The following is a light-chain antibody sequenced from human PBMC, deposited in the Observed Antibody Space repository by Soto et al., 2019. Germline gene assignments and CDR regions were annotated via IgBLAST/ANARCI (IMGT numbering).Light chain of an antibody. V-gene: IGLV3-21*02. CDR1: NIRSKS. Sequence: VVTQPPSVSVAPGQTARITCGGDNIRSKSVHWYQQRPGQAPVLVVYDDNDRPSGIPERYSGSNSGNTATLTISRVEAGDEADYYCQVWDSSTTDHPVVFGGGTKLTVL. J-gene: IGLJ2*01. CDR2: DDN. CDR3: QVWDSSTTDHPVV.